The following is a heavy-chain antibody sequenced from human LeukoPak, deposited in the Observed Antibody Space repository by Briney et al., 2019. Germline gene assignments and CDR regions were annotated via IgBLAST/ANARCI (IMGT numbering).Heavy chain of an antibody. D-gene: IGHD3-10*01. CDR1: GFTFSDYY. J-gene: IGHJ3*02. Sequence: PGGSLRLSYVASGFTFSDYYMTWMRQAPGKGLEWVSYISSSSSHINYADSVKGRFTISRDNAKNSLFLQLNSLRADDTAVYYCGRGKYPGSFDIWGQGTMVGVSS. V-gene: IGHV3-11*06. CDR3: GRGKYPGSFDI. CDR2: ISSSSSHI.